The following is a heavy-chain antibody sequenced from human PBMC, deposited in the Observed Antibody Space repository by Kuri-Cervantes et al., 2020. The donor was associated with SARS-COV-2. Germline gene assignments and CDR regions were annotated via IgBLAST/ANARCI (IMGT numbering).Heavy chain of an antibody. V-gene: IGHV4-34*01. Sequence: SETLSLTCTVYGGSFSDYYWTWIRQSPGKGLEWIGEINDSGSTNYNPSLKSRVTISVDTSKNQFSLKLSSVTAADTAVYYCARQFASYDFWSGYWFDYWGQGTLVTVSS. CDR1: GGSFSDYY. CDR3: ARQFASYDFWSGYWFDY. D-gene: IGHD3-3*01. J-gene: IGHJ4*02. CDR2: INDSGST.